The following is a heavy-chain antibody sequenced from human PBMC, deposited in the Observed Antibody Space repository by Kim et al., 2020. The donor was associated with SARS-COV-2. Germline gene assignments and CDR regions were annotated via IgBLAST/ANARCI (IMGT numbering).Heavy chain of an antibody. CDR1: GFTFSNYD. Sequence: GGSLRLFCAASGFTFSNYDMNWVRQTPGKRLEWIAYISSSGSSIFYAESVKGRFTVSRDNPKNSLYLEMNSLRAEDTAVYYCSSALVLSPLPSGYCDGGSCSFGDDWGQGTLVTVSS. D-gene: IGHD2-15*01. V-gene: IGHV3-48*03. CDR3: SSALVLSPLPSGYCDGGSCSFGDD. CDR2: ISSSGSSI. J-gene: IGHJ4*02.